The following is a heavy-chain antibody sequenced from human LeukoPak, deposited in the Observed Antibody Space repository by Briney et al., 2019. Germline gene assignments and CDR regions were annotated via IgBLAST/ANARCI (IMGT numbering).Heavy chain of an antibody. CDR2: ISGSGGST. CDR3: AKVALPVLYYYYGMDV. CDR1: GLTFSSYA. D-gene: IGHD2-2*01. J-gene: IGHJ6*02. Sequence: GGSLRLSCAASGLTFSSYAMSWVRQAPGKGLEWVSAISGSGGSTYYADSVKGRFTISRDNSKNTLYLQMNSLRAEDTAVYYCAKVALPVLYYYYGMDVWGQGTTVTVSS. V-gene: IGHV3-23*01.